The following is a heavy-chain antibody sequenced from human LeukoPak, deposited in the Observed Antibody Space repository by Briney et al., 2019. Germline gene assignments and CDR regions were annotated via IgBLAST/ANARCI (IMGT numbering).Heavy chain of an antibody. CDR2: INPNSGGT. D-gene: IGHD3-22*01. V-gene: IGHV1-2*02. Sequence: ASVKVSCKASGYTFTGYYMHWVRQAPGQGLEWMGWINPNSGGTNYAQKFQGRVTMTRDTSISTDYMELSRLRSDDTAVYYCARFRYDSSGYFDYWGQGTLVTVSS. CDR3: ARFRYDSSGYFDY. CDR1: GYTFTGYY. J-gene: IGHJ4*02.